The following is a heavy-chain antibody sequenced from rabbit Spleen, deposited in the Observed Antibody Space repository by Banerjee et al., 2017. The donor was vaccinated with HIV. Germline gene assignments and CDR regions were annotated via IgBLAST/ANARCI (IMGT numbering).Heavy chain of an antibody. CDR1: GIDFSSYYY. CDR3: VREAGYGGYGDANL. Sequence: QSLEESGGGLVKPGGTLTLTCKASGIDFSSYYYMCWVRQAPGKGLEWIACIQAGTSGSTYYANWVNGRFTISIHNAQNTLYLQLNSLTAADTATYFCVREAGYGGYGDANLWGPGTLVTVS. D-gene: IGHD6-1*01. J-gene: IGHJ4*01. CDR2: IQAGTSGST. V-gene: IGHV1S43*01.